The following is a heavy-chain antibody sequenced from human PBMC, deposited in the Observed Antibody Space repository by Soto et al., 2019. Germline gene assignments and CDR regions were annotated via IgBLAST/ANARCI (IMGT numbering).Heavy chain of an antibody. Sequence: KPSETLSLTCTVSGGSISGYYWSWIRQPAGKGLEWIGRTYNSERTNYNPSLKSRVTMSMDTSKNQFSLKLTSVTAADTAVYFCARETLAHSYFDLWGQGTLVTVSS. CDR2: TYNSERT. CDR1: GGSISGYY. CDR3: ARETLAHSYFDL. V-gene: IGHV4-4*07. J-gene: IGHJ4*02.